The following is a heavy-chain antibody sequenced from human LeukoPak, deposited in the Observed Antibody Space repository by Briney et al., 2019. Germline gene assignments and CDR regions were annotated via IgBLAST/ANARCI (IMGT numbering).Heavy chain of an antibody. V-gene: IGHV1-2*02. D-gene: IGHD3-3*01. CDR3: ARDGLTYYDFWSGYYQKRGNWFDL. J-gene: IGHJ5*02. CDR1: GYTLTGYY. Sequence: EASVKVSCKASGYTLTGYYMHWVRQAPGQGLEWMGWINPNSGGTNYAQKFQGRVTMTRDTSISTAYMELSRLRSDDTAVYYCARDGLTYYDFWSGYYQKRGNWFDLWGQGTLVTVSS. CDR2: INPNSGGT.